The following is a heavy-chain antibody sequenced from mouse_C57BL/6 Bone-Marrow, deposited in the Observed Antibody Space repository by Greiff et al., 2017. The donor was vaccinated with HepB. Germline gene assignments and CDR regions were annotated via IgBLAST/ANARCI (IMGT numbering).Heavy chain of an antibody. D-gene: IGHD2-5*01. CDR2: IYPRDGST. CDR1: GYTFTSYD. Sequence: QVQLQQSGPELVKPGASVKLSCKASGYTFTSYDINWVKQRPGQGLEWIGWIYPRDGSTKYNEKFKGKATLTVDTSSSTAYMELHSLTAEDSAVYFCARWRAYYSNYDAMDYWGQGTSVNVSS. J-gene: IGHJ4*01. CDR3: ARWRAYYSNYDAMDY. V-gene: IGHV1-85*01.